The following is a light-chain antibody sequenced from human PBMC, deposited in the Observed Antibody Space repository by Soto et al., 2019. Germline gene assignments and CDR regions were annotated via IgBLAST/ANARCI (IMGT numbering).Light chain of an antibody. CDR3: QTWGTGIRV. CDR1: SGHSSYA. V-gene: IGLV4-69*01. Sequence: QSVLTQSPSASASLGASVKVTCTLSSGHSSYAIAWHQQQPEKGPRYLMKVNSDGSHIKGDGIPDRFSGSSSGPERYLTISSLQSEDEADYYCQTWGTGIRVFGTGTKLTVL. J-gene: IGLJ1*01. CDR2: VNSDGSH.